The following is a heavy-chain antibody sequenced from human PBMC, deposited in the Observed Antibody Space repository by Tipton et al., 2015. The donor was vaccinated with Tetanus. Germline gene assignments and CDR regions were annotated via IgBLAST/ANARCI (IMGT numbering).Heavy chain of an antibody. CDR3: ARAHCTDGVCNFDF. CDR1: GYIFNNYW. J-gene: IGHJ4*02. D-gene: IGHD2-8*01. V-gene: IGHV5-51*01. CDR2: SYPGDSDT. Sequence: QLVQSGGEVKKPGESLKISCKGSGYIFNNYWIGWVRQKPGKGLEWMGVSYPGDSDTSYSQSFQGQVTIPVDKSINTACLQWSSLKASDTSMFYCARAHCTDGVCNFDFWGQGALVTVAS.